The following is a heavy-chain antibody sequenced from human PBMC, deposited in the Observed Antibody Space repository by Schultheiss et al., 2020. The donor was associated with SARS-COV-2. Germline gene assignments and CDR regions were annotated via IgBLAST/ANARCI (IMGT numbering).Heavy chain of an antibody. CDR2: IETDGSNA. V-gene: IGHV3-74*03. CDR1: GFTFSSYA. J-gene: IGHJ4*02. CDR3: ARIRGYSFDY. Sequence: GSLKISCAASGFTFSSYAMHWVRQAPGKGLEWVSRIETDGSNAEYADSVKGRFTISRDNAKNTVFLHMNSLRAEDTAVYYCARIRGYSFDYWGQGTLVTVSS. D-gene: IGHD5-12*01.